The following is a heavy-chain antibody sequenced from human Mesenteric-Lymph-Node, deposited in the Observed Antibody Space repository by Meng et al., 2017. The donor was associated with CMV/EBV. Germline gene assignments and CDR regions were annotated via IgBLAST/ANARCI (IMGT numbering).Heavy chain of an antibody. CDR1: GFTVSSNY. V-gene: IGHV3-53*01. CDR2: IYSTGYT. D-gene: IGHD3-3*01. CDR3: ARDSLDYAVWSGLDN. Sequence: GGSLRLSCAASGFTVSSNYLSWVRQAPGKGLEWVSIIYSTGYTYYADSVKGRFTISRDNSKNTLYLRMNSLRAEDTAVYYCARDSLDYAVWSGLDNWGQGTLVTVSS. J-gene: IGHJ4*02.